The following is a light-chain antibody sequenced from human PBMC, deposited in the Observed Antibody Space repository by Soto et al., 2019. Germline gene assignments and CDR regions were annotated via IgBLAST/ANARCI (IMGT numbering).Light chain of an antibody. CDR2: EVN. J-gene: IGLJ3*02. Sequence: QSVLTQPASVSASPGQSMTISCTGTSSDVGGYKFVSWYQHHPGKAPKLMIYEVNNRPSGVSNRFSGARSGNTASLTISGLQPEDEADYYCLSYTSANTRVFGGGTKVTVL. V-gene: IGLV2-14*01. CDR1: SSDVGGYKF. CDR3: LSYTSANTRV.